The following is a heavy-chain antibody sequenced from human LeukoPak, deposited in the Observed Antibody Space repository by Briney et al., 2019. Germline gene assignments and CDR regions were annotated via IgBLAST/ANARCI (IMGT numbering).Heavy chain of an antibody. Sequence: SETLSLTCTVSGGSISSYYRSWIRQPPGKGLELIGYIYTSGSTNYNPSLKSRLIISVDTSNNQFSLKLSSVTAADKAVYYCARSYSGNTAEYLQHWGKGTMVTVSS. V-gene: IGHV4-4*09. CDR1: GGSISSYY. J-gene: IGHJ1*01. D-gene: IGHD4-23*01. CDR3: ARSYSGNTAEYLQH. CDR2: IYTSGST.